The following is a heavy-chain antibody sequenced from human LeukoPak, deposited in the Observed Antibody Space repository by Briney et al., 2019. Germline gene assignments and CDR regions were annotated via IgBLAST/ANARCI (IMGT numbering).Heavy chain of an antibody. CDR1: GGSISSYY. V-gene: IGHV4-59*08. D-gene: IGHD1-26*01. J-gene: IGHJ4*02. CDR3: AKSIVGATFDY. Sequence: SETLSLTWTVPGGSISSYYYSWIRQPPGKGLEWIVYIFFSVSTNTNPSLKSRVTISVNTSKNQFSLKLSSGTAADTAVYYCAKSIVGATFDYWGQGTLVTVSS. CDR2: IFFSVST.